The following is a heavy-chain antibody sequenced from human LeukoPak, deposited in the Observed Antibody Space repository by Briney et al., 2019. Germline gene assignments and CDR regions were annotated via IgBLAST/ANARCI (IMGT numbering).Heavy chain of an antibody. D-gene: IGHD3-3*01. CDR1: GFTFSRSG. Sequence: GGSLRLSCAASGFTFSRSGMHWVRQAPGKGLEWVSFIQYDGGESFYGDSVKGRFTISRDNSKNTLYLQMNSLRAEDTAVYYCAKALRINPIFGVVIGAHDAFDIWGQGTMVTVSS. CDR3: AKALRINPIFGVVIGAHDAFDI. CDR2: IQYDGGES. J-gene: IGHJ3*02. V-gene: IGHV3-30*02.